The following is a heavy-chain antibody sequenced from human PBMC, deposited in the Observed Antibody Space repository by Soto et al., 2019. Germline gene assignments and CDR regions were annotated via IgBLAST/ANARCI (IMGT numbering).Heavy chain of an antibody. CDR2: ISSSSNTT. CDR3: ARDPPLTLYGGCPDCNYYYYMDV. D-gene: IGHD2-21*01. J-gene: IGHJ6*03. CDR1: GFTFSSYS. Sequence: EVQLVESGGGLVQPGGSLRLSCAASGFTFSSYSMNWVRQAPGKGLEWVSYISSSSNTTYYADSVKGRFTISRDNAKNSLYLHMNRLRAEDTAVYYCARDPPLTLYGGCPDCNYYYYMDVWGKGTTVTVSS. V-gene: IGHV3-48*01.